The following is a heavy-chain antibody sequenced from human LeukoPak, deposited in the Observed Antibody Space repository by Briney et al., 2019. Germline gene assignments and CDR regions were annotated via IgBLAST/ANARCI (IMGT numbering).Heavy chain of an antibody. CDR3: ARKLGEVGATNNYFDY. CDR1: GYTFTYYG. Sequence: ASVKVSCKASGYTFTYYGLNWVRQAPGQGLECLGGINTNTGNPTYAQGFTGRFVFSLDTSVNTAYLQISSLTAEDTAVYYCARKLGEVGATNNYFDYWGQGTLVTVSS. D-gene: IGHD1-26*01. J-gene: IGHJ4*02. CDR2: INTNTGNP. V-gene: IGHV7-4-1*02.